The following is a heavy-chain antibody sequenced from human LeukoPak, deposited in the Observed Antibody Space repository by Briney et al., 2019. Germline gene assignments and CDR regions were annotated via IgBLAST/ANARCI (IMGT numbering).Heavy chain of an antibody. D-gene: IGHD3-3*01. Sequence: GGSLRLSCAASGFTVSDNYMSWVRQAPGKGLEWVSAISGSGGSTYYADSVKGRFTISRGNSKNTLYLQMNSLRVEDTAVYYCAKGSGSYGQDLYYWGQGTLVTVSS. CDR1: GFTVSDNY. CDR3: AKGSGSYGQDLYY. CDR2: ISGSGGST. V-gene: IGHV3-23*01. J-gene: IGHJ4*02.